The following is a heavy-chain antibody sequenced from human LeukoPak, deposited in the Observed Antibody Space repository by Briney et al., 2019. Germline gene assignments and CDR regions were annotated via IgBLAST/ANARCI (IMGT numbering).Heavy chain of an antibody. V-gene: IGHV4-59*01. CDR3: ARADIAAAGYLFDY. J-gene: IGHJ4*02. CDR1: GGSISSYY. CDR2: IYYSGST. Sequence: SETLSLTCYVSGGSISSYYWSWIRQPPGKGLEWIGYIYYSGSTNYNPSLKSRVTISVDTSKNQFSLKLSSVTAADTAVYYCARADIAAAGYLFDYWGQGTLVTVSS. D-gene: IGHD6-13*01.